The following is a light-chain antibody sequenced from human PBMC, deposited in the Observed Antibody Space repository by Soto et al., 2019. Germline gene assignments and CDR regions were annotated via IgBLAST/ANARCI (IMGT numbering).Light chain of an antibody. V-gene: IGKV1-39*01. CDR1: QSLGIY. CDR3: QQSYTTPT. CDR2: GAS. Sequence: DFQLTQSPSSLSASVGDRVTITCRASQSLGIYLNWYQHKPGKAPKLLIYGASSLESGVPSRFSGSGSGTDFTLTISSLQLEDFATYYCQQSYTTPTFGQGTKVEVK. J-gene: IGKJ1*01.